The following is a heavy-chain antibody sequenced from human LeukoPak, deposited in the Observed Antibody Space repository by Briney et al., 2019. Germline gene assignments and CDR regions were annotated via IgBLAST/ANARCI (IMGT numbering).Heavy chain of an antibody. Sequence: GGSLRLSCAASGFTFSDYYMTWIRQAPGKGLELVSYISKSGSTIYYADSVKGRFTMSRDNAKNSLYLQMNSLRAEDTAVYYCARGRSYYDSSGPVDCWGQGTLVTVSS. V-gene: IGHV3-11*04. CDR2: ISKSGSTI. CDR3: ARGRSYYDSSGPVDC. CDR1: GFTFSDYY. D-gene: IGHD3-22*01. J-gene: IGHJ4*02.